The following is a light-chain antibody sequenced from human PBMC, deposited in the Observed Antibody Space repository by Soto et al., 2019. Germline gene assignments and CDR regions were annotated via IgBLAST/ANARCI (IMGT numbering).Light chain of an antibody. CDR1: QSVSSSY. V-gene: IGKV3-20*01. CDR3: QQYGSSPWT. CDR2: GAS. Sequence: EIVLSHSPGTLSISPGERATLSCRASQSVSSSYLAWYQQKPGQAPRLLIYGASSRATGIPDRLSGSGSGTDFTLTISRLEPEDFAVYYCQQYGSSPWTFGQGTKVDIK. J-gene: IGKJ1*01.